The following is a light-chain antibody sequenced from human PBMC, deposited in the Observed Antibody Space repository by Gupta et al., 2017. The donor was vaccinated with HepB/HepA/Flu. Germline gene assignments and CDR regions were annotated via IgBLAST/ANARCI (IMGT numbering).Light chain of an antibody. CDR2: END. Sequence: QSVLTQPPSMSAASGQKVTISCSGSNSNIGKSFVSWYQHLPGTAPKLLIYENDKRPSGIPNRFSGSKSGASATLAITGLQTGDEADYYCGTWDSSLSAYIFATGTTVTVL. V-gene: IGLV1-51*02. CDR1: NSNIGKSF. CDR3: GTWDSSLSAYI. J-gene: IGLJ1*01.